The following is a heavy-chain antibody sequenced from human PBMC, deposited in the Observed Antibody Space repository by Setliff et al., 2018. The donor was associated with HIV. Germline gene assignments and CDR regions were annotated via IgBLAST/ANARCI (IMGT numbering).Heavy chain of an antibody. Sequence: TSETLSLTCTVSGGSISSSGPGYYWGWVRQTPGGGLEWIGGVYYRGRTYYNPSLKSRVTISVDTSKNQLSLRLTSMAAADTAMYYCARSQPDTIFGVVTFDCWGQGKMVTVSS. CDR2: VYYRGRT. D-gene: IGHD3-3*01. V-gene: IGHV4-39*01. CDR1: GGSISSSGPGYY. J-gene: IGHJ4*02. CDR3: ARSQPDTIFGVVTFDC.